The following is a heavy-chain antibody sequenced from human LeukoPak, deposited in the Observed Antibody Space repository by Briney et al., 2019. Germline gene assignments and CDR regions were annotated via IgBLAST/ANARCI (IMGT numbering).Heavy chain of an antibody. CDR1: GYTFTGYY. V-gene: IGHV1-2*02. J-gene: IGHJ4*02. CDR2: INPNSGGT. CDR3: ARGAALAYSELSD. D-gene: IGHD2-15*01. Sequence: GASVKVSCTASGYTFTGYYMHWVRQAPGQGLEWMGWINPNSGGTNYAQKFQGRVTMTRDTSISTAYMELSRLRSDDTAVYYCARGAALAYSELSDWGQGTLVTVSS.